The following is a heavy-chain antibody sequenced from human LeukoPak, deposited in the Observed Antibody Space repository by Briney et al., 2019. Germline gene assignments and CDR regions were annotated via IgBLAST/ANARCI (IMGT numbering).Heavy chain of an antibody. V-gene: IGHV3-11*01. CDR2: ISSSGSTT. Sequence: GGSLRLSCAASGFTFSDYYMTWIRQAPGKGLEWVSYISSSGSTTHYADSVKGRFTISRDNAKNSLYVQMNNLRAEDTAVYYCAKRATYNYFDYWGQGTLVTVSS. CDR3: AKRATYNYFDY. J-gene: IGHJ4*02. CDR1: GFTFSDYY. D-gene: IGHD5-12*01.